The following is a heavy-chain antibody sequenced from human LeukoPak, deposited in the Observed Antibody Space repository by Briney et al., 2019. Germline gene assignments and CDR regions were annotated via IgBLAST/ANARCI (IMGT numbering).Heavy chain of an antibody. CDR1: GFTFSSYA. Sequence: GGSLRLSCAASGFTFSSYAMHWVRQAPGKGLEWVAVISYDGSNKYYADSVKGRFTISRDNSKNTLYLQMNSLRAEDTAVYYCAKDSYSSSAVTFDYWGQGTLVTVSS. CDR3: AKDSYSSSAVTFDY. CDR2: ISYDGSNK. D-gene: IGHD3-22*01. V-gene: IGHV3-30-3*01. J-gene: IGHJ4*02.